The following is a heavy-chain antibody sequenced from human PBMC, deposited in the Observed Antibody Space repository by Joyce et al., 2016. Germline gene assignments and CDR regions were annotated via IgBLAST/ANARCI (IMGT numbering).Heavy chain of an antibody. V-gene: IGHV3-74*03. Sequence: EARLVQSGGGFFQPGESLRLSCEASGLAFGNYWMYWVRQVPGKAPEWVLRLNRDGTTTEYADSVEGRFNISRDNDKNTLYLDMNSLRVDDTAVFFCARGPYCAAYCQTHGPFYFDRWGQGTQVTVST. D-gene: IGHD2-21*01. J-gene: IGHJ4*02. CDR1: GLAFGNYW. CDR3: ARGPYCAAYCQTHGPFYFDR. CDR2: LNRDGTTT.